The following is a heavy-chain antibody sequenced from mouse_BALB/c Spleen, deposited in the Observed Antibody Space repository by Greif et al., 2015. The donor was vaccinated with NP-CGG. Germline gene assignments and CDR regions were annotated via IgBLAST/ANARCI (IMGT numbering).Heavy chain of an antibody. J-gene: IGHJ4*01. CDR3: AIYDGYYYYAMDY. CDR1: GYTFTSYW. V-gene: IGHV1S81*02. Sequence: QVQLKESGAELVKPGASVKLSCKASGYTFTSYWMHWVKQRPGQGLEWIGGINPSNGRTNYNEKFKSKATLTVDKSSSTAYMQLSSLTSEDSAVYYCAIYDGYYYYAMDYWGQGTSVTVSS. CDR2: INPSNGRT. D-gene: IGHD2-3*01.